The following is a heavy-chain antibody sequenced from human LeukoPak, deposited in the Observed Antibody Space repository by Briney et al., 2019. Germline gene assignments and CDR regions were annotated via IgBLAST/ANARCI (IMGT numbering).Heavy chain of an antibody. V-gene: IGHV1-69*13. CDR3: AREAMGPYYYYYMDV. D-gene: IGHD5-24*01. CDR1: GGTFSSYA. CDR2: IIPIFGTA. Sequence: ASVKVSCKASGGTFSSYAISWVRQAPGQGLEWMGGIIPIFGTANYAQKFQGRVTITADESTSTAYMELSSLRSEDTAVYYCAREAMGPYYYYYMDVWGKGTTVTISS. J-gene: IGHJ6*03.